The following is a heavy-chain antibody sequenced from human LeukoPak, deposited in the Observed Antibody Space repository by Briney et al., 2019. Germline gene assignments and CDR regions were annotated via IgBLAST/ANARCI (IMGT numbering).Heavy chain of an antibody. V-gene: IGHV3-74*01. CDR3: ARVRLPSGGSSSGDFQH. Sequence: PGGSLRLSCAASGFTFSSYWMHWVRQAPGKGLVWVSRINTDGSSTSYADSVKGRFTISRDNAKNTLYLQMNSLRAEDTAVYYCARVRLPSGGSSSGDFQHWGQGTLVTVSS. CDR1: GFTFSSYW. CDR2: INTDGSST. D-gene: IGHD6-6*01. J-gene: IGHJ1*01.